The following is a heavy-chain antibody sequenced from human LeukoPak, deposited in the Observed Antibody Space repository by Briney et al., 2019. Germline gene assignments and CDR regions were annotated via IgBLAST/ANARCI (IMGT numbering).Heavy chain of an antibody. CDR1: GFTFSSYG. Sequence: GGSLRLSCAASGFTFSSYGMRWVRQAPGKGLEWVAFIRDGGSNKYYADSVKGGFTISRDTSKNTLYLQMYSPRAEETAVYYCAKATDYCSSTRCLSVDYWGQGTLVTVSS. D-gene: IGHD2-2*01. J-gene: IGHJ4*02. CDR3: AKATDYCSSTRCLSVDY. CDR2: IRDGGSNK. V-gene: IGHV3-30*02.